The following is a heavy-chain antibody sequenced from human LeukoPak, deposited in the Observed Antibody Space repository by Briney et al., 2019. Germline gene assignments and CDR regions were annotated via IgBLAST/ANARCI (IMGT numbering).Heavy chain of an antibody. Sequence: PSETLSLTCTASGGSISSSSYYWGWIRQPPGKGLDWIGNIYYSGSTYYNPSLKSRVTISVGTSKNQFSLKLSSVTAADTAVYYCARRFLTIDNWFDPWGQGTLVTVSS. V-gene: IGHV4-39*01. CDR1: GGSISSSSYY. CDR2: IYYSGST. CDR3: ARRFLTIDNWFDP. D-gene: IGHD3-3*01. J-gene: IGHJ5*02.